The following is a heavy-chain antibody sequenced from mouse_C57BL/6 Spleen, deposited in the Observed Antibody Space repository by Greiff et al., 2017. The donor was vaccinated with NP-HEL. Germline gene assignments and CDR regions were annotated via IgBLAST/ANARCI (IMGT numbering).Heavy chain of an antibody. D-gene: IGHD2-2*01. CDR3: TLVTTRDWYFDV. Sequence: EVQLQQSGAELVRPGASVKLSCTASGFNIKDDYMHWVKQRPEQGLEWIGWIDPENGDTEYASKFQGKATITADTSSNTAYLQLSSLTSEDTAVYYCTLVTTRDWYFDVWGTGTTVTVSS. CDR1: GFNIKDDY. J-gene: IGHJ1*03. V-gene: IGHV14-4*01. CDR2: IDPENGDT.